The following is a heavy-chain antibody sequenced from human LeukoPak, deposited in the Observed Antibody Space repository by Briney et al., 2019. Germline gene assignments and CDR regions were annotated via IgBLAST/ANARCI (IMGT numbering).Heavy chain of an antibody. J-gene: IGHJ4*02. CDR1: GGSISSYY. CDR2: IYYRGST. D-gene: IGHD3-22*01. Sequence: SETLSLTCTVSGGSISSYYWSWIRQPPGKGLEWIGYIYYRGSTNYNPSLKSRVTISVDTSKNQFSLKLSSVTAADTAVYYCARVSPDNYYDSSGYYYGFDYWGQGTLVTVSS. V-gene: IGHV4-59*01. CDR3: ARVSPDNYYDSSGYYYGFDY.